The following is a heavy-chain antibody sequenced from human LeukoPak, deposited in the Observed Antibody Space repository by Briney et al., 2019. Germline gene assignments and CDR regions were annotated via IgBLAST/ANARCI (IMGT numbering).Heavy chain of an antibody. CDR2: ISGSGGST. CDR3: AKEEYSTRYYYYGMDV. J-gene: IGHJ6*02. CDR1: GFTFSSYA. V-gene: IGHV3-23*01. Sequence: GGSLRLSCAASGFTFSSYAMSWVRQAPGKGLEWVSAISGSGGSTYYADSVKGRFTISRDNSKNTLYLQMSSLRAEDTAIYYCAKEEYSTRYYYYGMDVWGQGTTVTVPS. D-gene: IGHD2-2*01.